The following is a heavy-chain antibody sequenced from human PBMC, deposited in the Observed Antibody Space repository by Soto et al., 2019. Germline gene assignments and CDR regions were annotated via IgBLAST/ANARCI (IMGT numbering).Heavy chain of an antibody. V-gene: IGHV3-7*05. CDR1: GFTFSSYW. J-gene: IGHJ4*02. CDR2: IKQDGSEK. Sequence: GSLRLSCAASGFTFSSYWMSWVRQAPGKGLEWVANIKQDGSEKYYVDSVKGRITISRDNAKNSLYLQMNSLRVEDTAVYYCARDPGSNTFDYWGQGTLVTVSS. CDR3: ARDPGSNTFDY. D-gene: IGHD1-26*01.